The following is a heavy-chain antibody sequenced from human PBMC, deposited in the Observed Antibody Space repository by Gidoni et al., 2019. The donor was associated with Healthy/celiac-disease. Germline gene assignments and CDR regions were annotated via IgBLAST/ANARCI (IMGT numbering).Heavy chain of an antibody. Sequence: QVQLQESGPGLVKPSETLSLTCAVSGYSISSGYYWGWIRQPPGKGLEWIGSIYHSGSTYYNPSLKSRVTISVDTSKNQFSLKLSSGTAADTAVYYCARSDMAIFDYWGQGTLVTVSS. CDR3: ARSDMAIFDY. CDR2: IYHSGST. CDR1: GYSISSGYY. J-gene: IGHJ4*02. V-gene: IGHV4-38-2*01.